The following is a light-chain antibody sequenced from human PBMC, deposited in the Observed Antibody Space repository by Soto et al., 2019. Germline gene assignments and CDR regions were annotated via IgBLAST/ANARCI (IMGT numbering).Light chain of an antibody. CDR1: QTVSSN. Sequence: EIVMTQSPVTLSVSPGERATLSCRASQTVSSNLAWYQQKPGQAPRLLIYDASTRATGIPVRFRGSGSGTQFTLTISSLQSEDSAVYYCHQYTNWLALTFGGGTKVDIK. CDR3: HQYTNWLALT. J-gene: IGKJ4*01. V-gene: IGKV3-15*01. CDR2: DAS.